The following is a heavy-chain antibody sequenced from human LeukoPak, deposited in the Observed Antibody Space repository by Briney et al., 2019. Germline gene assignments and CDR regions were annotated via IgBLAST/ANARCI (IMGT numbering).Heavy chain of an antibody. J-gene: IGHJ4*02. D-gene: IGHD1-1*01. CDR1: GLTVSDYY. CDR3: ARVAKERVGGVYYFDY. CDR2: ICTGGDT. V-gene: IGHV3-13*01. Sequence: GGSLRLSCAASGLTVSDYYMRWVRQAPGKGLEWVSAICTGGDTYYTGSVKGRFTISRENAKNALYLQMNRLRAGDTAVYYWARVAKERVGGVYYFDYWGQGTLVTVSS.